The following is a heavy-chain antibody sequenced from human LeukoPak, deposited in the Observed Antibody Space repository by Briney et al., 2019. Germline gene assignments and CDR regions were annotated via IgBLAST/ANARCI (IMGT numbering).Heavy chain of an antibody. CDR1: GGSISTYY. CDR3: ARLNGGN. J-gene: IGHJ4*02. V-gene: IGHV4-59*08. D-gene: IGHD4-23*01. CDR2: SDYSGST. Sequence: KPSETLSLTCTVSGGSISTYYWSWIRQPPGKGLEWFVYSDYSGSTAYNPSLNGRVAVSLDTSKNQFSLKLRSVTAADTAVYYCARLNGGNWGPGIMVTVSS.